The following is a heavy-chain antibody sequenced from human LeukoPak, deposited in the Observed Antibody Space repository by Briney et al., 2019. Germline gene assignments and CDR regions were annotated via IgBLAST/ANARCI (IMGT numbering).Heavy chain of an antibody. CDR1: GFTFSSYG. CDR3: ARDRGGSSIFDY. Sequence: RGSLRLSCAASGFTFSSYGMHWVRQAPGKGLEWVAFIRYDGSNKYYADSVKGRFTISRDNSKSTLYLQMNSLRAEDTAVYYCARDRGGSSIFDYWGQGTLVTVSS. CDR2: IRYDGSNK. V-gene: IGHV3-30*02. J-gene: IGHJ4*02. D-gene: IGHD4-23*01.